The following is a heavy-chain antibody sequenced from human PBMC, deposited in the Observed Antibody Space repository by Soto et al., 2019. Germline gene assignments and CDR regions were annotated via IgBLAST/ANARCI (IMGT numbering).Heavy chain of an antibody. V-gene: IGHV3-23*01. CDR1: GFTFTIFA. Sequence: GGPLRLSCAASGFTFTIFAMSWVRQSPGKGLEWVSTISGSGGSTYYADAVKGRFTISRDNSMGTLYLQMKSLRVEDTAIYYCAKEVSLGSTVDLGYWGQGTLVTVSS. CDR3: AKEVSLGSTVDLGY. J-gene: IGHJ4*02. D-gene: IGHD7-27*01. CDR2: ISGSGGST.